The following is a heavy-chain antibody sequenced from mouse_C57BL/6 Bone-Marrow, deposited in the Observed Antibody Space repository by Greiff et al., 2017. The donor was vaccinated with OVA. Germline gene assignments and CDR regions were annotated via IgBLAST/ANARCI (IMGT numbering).Heavy chain of an antibody. J-gene: IGHJ2*01. D-gene: IGHD1-1*01. Sequence: VQLQQSGAELVRPGASVKLSCTASGFNIKDDYMHWVKQRPEQGLEWIGWIDPENGDTEYASKFQGKATITADTSSNTAYLQLSSLTSEDTAVYYCAPTVVARGFHYFDYWGQGTTLTVSS. V-gene: IGHV14-4*01. CDR2: IDPENGDT. CDR1: GFNIKDDY. CDR3: APTVVARGFHYFDY.